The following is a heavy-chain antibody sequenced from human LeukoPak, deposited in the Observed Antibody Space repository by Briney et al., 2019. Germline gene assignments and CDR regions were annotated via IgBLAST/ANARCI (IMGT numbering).Heavy chain of an antibody. CDR2: IIPTFGTA. J-gene: IGHJ6*02. Sequence: ASVKVSCKASGGTFSSYAISWVRQAPGQGLEWMGGIIPTFGTANYAQKFQGRVTITADESTSTAYMELSSLRSEGTAVYYCARGYSGSYYTPSDYYYGMDVWGQGTTVTVSS. V-gene: IGHV1-69*13. D-gene: IGHD1-26*01. CDR1: GGTFSSYA. CDR3: ARGYSGSYYTPSDYYYGMDV.